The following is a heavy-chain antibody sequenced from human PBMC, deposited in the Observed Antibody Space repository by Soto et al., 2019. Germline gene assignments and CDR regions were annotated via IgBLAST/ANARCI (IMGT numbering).Heavy chain of an antibody. V-gene: IGHV3-30-3*01. CDR3: AQILKDVARFDY. CDR1: GFTFSSYA. CDR2: ISYDGSNK. D-gene: IGHD2-15*01. J-gene: IGHJ4*02. Sequence: GGSLRLSCAASGFTFSSYAMHWVRQAPGKGLEWVAVISYDGSNKYYADSVKGRFTISRDNSKNTLYLQMNSLRAEDTAVYYCAQILKDVARFDYWGQGTLVTVSS.